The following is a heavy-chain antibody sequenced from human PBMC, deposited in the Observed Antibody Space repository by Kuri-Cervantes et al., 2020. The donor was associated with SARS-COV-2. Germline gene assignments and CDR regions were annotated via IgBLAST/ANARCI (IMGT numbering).Heavy chain of an antibody. CDR2: IYSGGST. Sequence: GGSLRLSCAASGFTVSSNYMSWVRQAPGKGLEWVSVIYSGGSTYYADSVKGRFTISRDNSKNTLYLQMNSLRAEDTAVYYCARGMLRTYNWFDPWGPGNPGHRLL. J-gene: IGHJ5*02. D-gene: IGHD2-15*01. CDR1: GFTVSSNY. V-gene: IGHV3-66*01. CDR3: ARGMLRTYNWFDP.